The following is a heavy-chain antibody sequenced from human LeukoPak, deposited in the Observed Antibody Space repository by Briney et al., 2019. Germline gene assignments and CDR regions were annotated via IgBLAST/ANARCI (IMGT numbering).Heavy chain of an antibody. V-gene: IGHV3-33*01. J-gene: IGHJ4*02. CDR1: GFTFSSYG. D-gene: IGHD6-13*01. CDR3: ARGHGGRAAACTDY. CDR2: IWYDGSNK. Sequence: GGSLRLSCAASGFTFSSYGMHWVRQAPGKGLEWVAVIWYDGSNKYYADSVKGRLTISRDNSKNTLYLQMNSLRAEDTAVYYCARGHGGRAAACTDYWGQGTLVTVSS.